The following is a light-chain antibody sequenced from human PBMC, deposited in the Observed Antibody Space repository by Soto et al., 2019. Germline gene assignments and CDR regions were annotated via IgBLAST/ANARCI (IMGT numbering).Light chain of an antibody. CDR1: QSISSS. CDR2: AAS. CDR3: QQSFNLPRT. J-gene: IGKJ1*01. Sequence: DIEMTQSPSSLSASVGETITITCRASQSISSSLNWFQHSPGQPPKLLLFAASSLHAGVPPRLSGSGSGTSFSLTIRSLQPEDFATYYCQQSFNLPRTFGPGTRVEFK. V-gene: IGKV1-39*01.